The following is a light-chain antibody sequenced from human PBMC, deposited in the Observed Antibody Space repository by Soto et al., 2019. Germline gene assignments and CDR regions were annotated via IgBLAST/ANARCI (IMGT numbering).Light chain of an antibody. J-gene: IGLJ2*01. Sequence: QSALTQPASVSGSPGQPITISCTGRSSDIGSNDVVSWYQQHPGKAPKLMIYEVSTRPSGVSNRFSGSRSGNTASLTISGLQAEDEADYYCCSFTVSGTFIFGGGTKLTVL. CDR1: SSDIGSNDV. CDR3: CSFTVSGTFI. V-gene: IGLV2-23*02. CDR2: EVS.